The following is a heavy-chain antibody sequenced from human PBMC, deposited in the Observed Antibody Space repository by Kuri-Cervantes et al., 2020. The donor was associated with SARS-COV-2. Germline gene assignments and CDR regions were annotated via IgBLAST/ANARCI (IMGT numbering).Heavy chain of an antibody. V-gene: IGHV4-39*07. J-gene: IGHJ5*02. D-gene: IGHD2-2*01. CDR2: INHSGST. Sequence: SETLSLTCTVSGGSISSGSYYWSWIRQPPGKGLEWIGEINHSGSTNYNPSLKSRVTISVDTSKNQFSLKLSSVTAADTAVYYCARGSGAGIVVVPAAIFGFDPWGQGTLVTVSS. CDR3: ARGSGAGIVVVPAAIFGFDP. CDR1: GGSISSGSYY.